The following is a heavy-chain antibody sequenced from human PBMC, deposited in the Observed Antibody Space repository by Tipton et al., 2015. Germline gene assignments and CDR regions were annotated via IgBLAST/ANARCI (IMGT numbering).Heavy chain of an antibody. CDR1: GYGFTSYW. V-gene: IGHV5-51*01. CDR2: IYPGDSDA. Sequence: QLVQSGAEVKKPGESLKISCKASGYGFTSYWIGWVRQMPGKGLEWMGIIYPGDSDARVSPSFQGQVTISADKSISTAYLQWSSLRASDSAMFYCARQRDDYFDLWGQGTLVTVSA. D-gene: IGHD2-21*02. J-gene: IGHJ4*02. CDR3: ARQRDDYFDL.